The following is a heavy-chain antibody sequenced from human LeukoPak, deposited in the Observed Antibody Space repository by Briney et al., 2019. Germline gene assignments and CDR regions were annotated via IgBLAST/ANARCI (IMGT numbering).Heavy chain of an antibody. Sequence: GASVKVSCKASGYTFTSYGISWVRQAPGQGLEWMGWISAYNGNTNYAQKLQGRVTMTTDTSTSTAYMELRSLRSDDTAVYYCARDSGSYGAPDAFDIWGQGTMVTVSS. D-gene: IGHD1-26*01. CDR3: ARDSGSYGAPDAFDI. J-gene: IGHJ3*02. CDR1: GYTFTSYG. CDR2: ISAYNGNT. V-gene: IGHV1-18*01.